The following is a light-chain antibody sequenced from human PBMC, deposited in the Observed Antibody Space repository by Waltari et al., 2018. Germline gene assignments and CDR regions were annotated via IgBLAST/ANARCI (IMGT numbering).Light chain of an antibody. CDR1: SSDVGDNNY. CDR3: TTHTSSSTYV. Sequence: QSALTQPASVSGSPGQSITISCTGTSSDVGDNNYVSWYQQFPGKAPHLMIYDVRNGPSGGSNRFSGSKSGNTASLTISGLQAEDEADYSCTTHTSSSTYVFGTGTKVSVL. J-gene: IGLJ1*01. CDR2: DVR. V-gene: IGLV2-14*01.